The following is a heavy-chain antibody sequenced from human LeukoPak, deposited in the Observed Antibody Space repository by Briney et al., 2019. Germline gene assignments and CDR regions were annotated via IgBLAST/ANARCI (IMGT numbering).Heavy chain of an antibody. CDR1: GFTFSSYS. D-gene: IGHD2-15*01. Sequence: GGSLRLSCAASGFTFSSYSMNWVRQAPGKGLEWVSGINWNGGSTGYADSVKGRFTISRDNAKNSLYLQMNSLRAEDTALYYCARGTEGYCSGGSCPVDYWGQGTLVTVSS. J-gene: IGHJ4*02. V-gene: IGHV3-20*04. CDR2: INWNGGST. CDR3: ARGTEGYCSGGSCPVDY.